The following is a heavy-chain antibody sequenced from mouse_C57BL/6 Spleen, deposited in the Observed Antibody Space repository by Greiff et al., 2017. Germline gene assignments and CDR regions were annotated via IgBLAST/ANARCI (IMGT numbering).Heavy chain of an antibody. Sequence: EVKLVESGGGLVQPKGSLKLSCAASGFSFNTYAMNWVRQAPGKGLEWVARIRSKSNNYATYYADSVKDRFTISRDDSESMLYLQMNNLKTEDTAMYYCVRHEDYGYDEGFDYWGQGTTLTVSS. CDR2: IRSKSNNYAT. V-gene: IGHV10-1*01. D-gene: IGHD2-2*01. J-gene: IGHJ2*01. CDR3: VRHEDYGYDEGFDY. CDR1: GFSFNTYA.